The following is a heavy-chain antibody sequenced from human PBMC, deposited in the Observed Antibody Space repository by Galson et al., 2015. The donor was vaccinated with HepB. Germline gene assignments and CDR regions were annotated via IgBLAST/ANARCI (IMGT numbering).Heavy chain of an antibody. V-gene: IGHV1-18*01. CDR2: INPYSRQT. J-gene: IGHJ5*02. Sequence: SCKASGYTFSTYSITWARQAPGQGLEWMGWINPYSRQTNFTQKFQGRVTMTTDTSTSTAYMELRSLRSDDTAVYYCARGAVVVVVGATQNNWFAPWGQGTLVTVSS. D-gene: IGHD2-15*01. CDR3: ARGAVVVVVGATQNNWFAP. CDR1: GYTFSTYS.